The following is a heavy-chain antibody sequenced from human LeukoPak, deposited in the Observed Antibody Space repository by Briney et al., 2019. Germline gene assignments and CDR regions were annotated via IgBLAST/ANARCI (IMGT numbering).Heavy chain of an antibody. CDR1: GFTLSTYA. D-gene: IGHD1-26*01. V-gene: IGHV3-23*01. J-gene: IGHJ4*02. CDR2: ISATDDHT. CDR3: AKETGVVGDPVLDH. Sequence: PGGSLRLSCAASGFTLSTYAMSWVRQAPGKGLDWVSGISATDDHTYYGDSVEGRFTISRDNSKNTLYLQMNSLRAEDTAVYYCAKETGVVGDPVLDHWGQGTLVTVSS.